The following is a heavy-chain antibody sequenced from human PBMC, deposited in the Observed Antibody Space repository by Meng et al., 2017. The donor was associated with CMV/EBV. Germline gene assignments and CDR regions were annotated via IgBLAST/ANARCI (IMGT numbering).Heavy chain of an antibody. V-gene: IGHV3-9*01. Sequence: GGSLRLSCAASGFTFDDYAMHWVRQAPGKGLEWASGISWNSGSIGYADSVKGRFTISRDNAKNSLYLQMNSLRAEDTALYYCAKVHDILTGYYDYWGQGTLVTVSS. D-gene: IGHD3-9*01. CDR1: GFTFDDYA. J-gene: IGHJ4*02. CDR3: AKVHDILTGYYDY. CDR2: ISWNSGSI.